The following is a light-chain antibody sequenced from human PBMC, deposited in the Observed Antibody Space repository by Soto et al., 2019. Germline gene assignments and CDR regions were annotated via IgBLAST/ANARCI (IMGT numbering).Light chain of an antibody. Sequence: QSALTQPASVSGSPGQSITISCTGTSSDVGSYNLVSWYQQHPGKAPKLMIYEVSKRPSGVSNRFSGSKSGNTASLTISGRHAEDEEDDYYCSYAGSSTTLVFGSGTKVTVL. V-gene: IGLV2-23*02. CDR1: SSDVGSYNL. CDR2: EVS. CDR3: CSYAGSSTTLV. J-gene: IGLJ1*01.